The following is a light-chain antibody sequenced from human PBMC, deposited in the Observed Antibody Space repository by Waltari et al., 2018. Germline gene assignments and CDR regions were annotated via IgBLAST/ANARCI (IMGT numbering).Light chain of an antibody. Sequence: DIQMTQSPSSVSASIGDRVTITCRASQGINKWLVWYQQKPGEAPNVLIYAASILQSGVPSRFSGSGFGTDFTLTISSLQPEDFATYFCQQANSLPFTFGGGTKVEIK. CDR1: QGINKW. J-gene: IGKJ4*01. CDR2: AAS. V-gene: IGKV1-12*02. CDR3: QQANSLPFT.